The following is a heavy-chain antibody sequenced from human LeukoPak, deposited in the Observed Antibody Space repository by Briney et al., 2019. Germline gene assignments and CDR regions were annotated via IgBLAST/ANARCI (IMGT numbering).Heavy chain of an antibody. CDR2: ISGSGGST. V-gene: IGHV3-23*01. D-gene: IGHD5-18*01. CDR1: GFTFSSHA. J-gene: IGHJ4*02. Sequence: GGSLRLSCAASGFTFSSHAMSWVRQAPGKGLEWVSAISGSGGSTYYADSVKGRFTISRDNSKNTLYLQMNSLRAVDTAVYYCAKDTAMTQTDNDYWGQGTLVTVSS. CDR3: AKDTAMTQTDNDY.